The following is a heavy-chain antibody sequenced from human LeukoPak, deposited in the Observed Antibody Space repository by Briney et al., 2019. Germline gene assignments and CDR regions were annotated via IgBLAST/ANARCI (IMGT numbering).Heavy chain of an antibody. D-gene: IGHD6-13*01. J-gene: IGHJ6*02. CDR3: ARDQGIAAAGYYYYYGMDV. Sequence: SQTLSLTCAISGDSVSGNSAAWNWIRQSPSRGLEWLGRTYYRSKWYNDYAVSVKSRITINPDTSKNQFSLQLNSVTPEDTAVYYCARDQGIAAAGYYYYYGMDVWGQGTTVTVSS. CDR1: GDSVSGNSAA. V-gene: IGHV6-1*01. CDR2: TYYRSKWYN.